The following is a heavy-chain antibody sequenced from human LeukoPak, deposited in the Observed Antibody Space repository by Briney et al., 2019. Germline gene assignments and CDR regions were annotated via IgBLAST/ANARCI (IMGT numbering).Heavy chain of an antibody. D-gene: IGHD6-13*01. CDR2: IYSTGST. Sequence: PSETLSLTCTVSGGSINFYYWSWIRQPAGKGLEWIGRIYSTGSTNYSPSLKSRVIMSVDKSKNQFSLNLSSVTAADTAVYYCARGIADPYSFDSWGQGTLVTVSS. CDR3: ARGIADPYSFDS. V-gene: IGHV4-4*07. CDR1: GGSINFYY. J-gene: IGHJ4*02.